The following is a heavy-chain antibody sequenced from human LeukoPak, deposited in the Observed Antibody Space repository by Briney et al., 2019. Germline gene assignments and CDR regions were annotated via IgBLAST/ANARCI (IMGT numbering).Heavy chain of an antibody. CDR2: IYSTGSA. Sequence: PSETLSLTCTVFGGSISSFHWAWIRQPAGKGLEWIGRIYSTGSANYNPSLERRVTMSVDTSKNQFSLKLSYVTAADTAVYYCARADTTIGANGIFDYWGQGTLVTVSS. D-gene: IGHD3-9*01. CDR1: GGSISSFH. J-gene: IGHJ4*02. V-gene: IGHV4-4*07. CDR3: ARADTTIGANGIFDY.